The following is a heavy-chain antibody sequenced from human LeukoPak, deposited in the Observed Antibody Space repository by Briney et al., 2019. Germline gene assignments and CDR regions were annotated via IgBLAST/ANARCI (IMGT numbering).Heavy chain of an antibody. V-gene: IGHV5-51*01. CDR3: ARADTIFGVVTPDY. Sequence: GESLKISCKGSGYSFTSYWIGWVRQMPGKGLEWMGIIYPGDSDTRYSPSLQGQVTISADKSISTAYLQWSSLKASDTAMYYCARADTIFGVVTPDYWGQGTLVIVSS. D-gene: IGHD3-3*01. J-gene: IGHJ4*02. CDR2: IYPGDSDT. CDR1: GYSFTSYW.